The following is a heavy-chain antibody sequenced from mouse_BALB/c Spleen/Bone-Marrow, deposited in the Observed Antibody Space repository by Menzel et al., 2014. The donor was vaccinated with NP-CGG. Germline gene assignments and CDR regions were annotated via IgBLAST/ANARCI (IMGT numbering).Heavy chain of an antibody. J-gene: IGHJ4*01. CDR3: ARSEYGNSYAMDY. D-gene: IGHD2-10*02. Sequence: VKLMESGPELVRPGVSVKISCKGSGYTFTDYAMHWVKRSHAKSLEWIGLISTFSGNTNYNQKFKGKATMTVDKSSSTAYMELARVTSEDSAIYYCARSEYGNSYAMDYWGQGTSVTVSS. CDR1: GYTFTDYA. CDR2: ISTFSGNT. V-gene: IGHV1-67*01.